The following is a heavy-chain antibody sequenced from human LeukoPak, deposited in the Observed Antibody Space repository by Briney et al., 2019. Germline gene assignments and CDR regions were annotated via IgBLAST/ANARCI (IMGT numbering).Heavy chain of an antibody. V-gene: IGHV1-69*04. D-gene: IGHD2-15*01. CDR3: ARNTGYCSGGSCYPFDY. CDR2: IIPILGIA. J-gene: IGHJ4*02. Sequence: ASVKVSCKASGGTFSSYAISWVRQAPGQGLEWIGRIIPILGIANYAQKFQGRVTITADKSTSTAYMELSSLRSEDTAVYYCARNTGYCSGGSCYPFDYWGQGTLVTVSS. CDR1: GGTFSSYA.